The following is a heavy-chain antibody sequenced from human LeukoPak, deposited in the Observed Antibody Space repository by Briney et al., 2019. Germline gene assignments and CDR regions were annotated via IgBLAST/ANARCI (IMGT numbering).Heavy chain of an antibody. J-gene: IGHJ4*02. V-gene: IGHV1-69*13. Sequence: GASVKVSCKASGGTFSSYAISWVRQAPGQGLEWKGGIIPIFGTANYAQKFQGRVTITADESTSTAYMELSSLRSEDTAVYYCAREGHYDILTGYYTYYFDYWGQGTLVTVSS. CDR2: IIPIFGTA. D-gene: IGHD3-9*01. CDR1: GGTFSSYA. CDR3: AREGHYDILTGYYTYYFDY.